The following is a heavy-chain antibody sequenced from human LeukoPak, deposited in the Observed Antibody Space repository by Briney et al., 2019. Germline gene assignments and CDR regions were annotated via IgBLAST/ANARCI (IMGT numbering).Heavy chain of an antibody. D-gene: IGHD2-15*01. J-gene: IGHJ6*02. Sequence: TGGSLRLSCAASGFTFSRYEMNWVRQAPGKGLEWISYITADGTNKYDAVSVKGRFTISRDNAKNSLYLQMNSLRDEDTAVYYCATVHCSGGSCCAGSYYGMDVWGQGTTVTVSS. CDR3: ATVHCSGGSCCAGSYYGMDV. CDR2: ITADGTNK. CDR1: GFTFSRYE. V-gene: IGHV3-48*03.